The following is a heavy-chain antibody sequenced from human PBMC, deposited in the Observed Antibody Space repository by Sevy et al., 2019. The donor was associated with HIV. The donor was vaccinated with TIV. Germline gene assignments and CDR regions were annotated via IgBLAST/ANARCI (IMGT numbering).Heavy chain of an antibody. V-gene: IGHV3-21*01. CDR3: ARVNCTNAVCFQGYYYYGLDV. J-gene: IGHJ6*02. D-gene: IGHD2-8*01. CDR1: GFSFSGYS. CDR2: LETSSAYI. Sequence: GGSLRLSCAASGFSFSGYSFNWVRRAPGKGLEWVSCLETSSAYIYYADSVKGRFTISRDNAKNSLYLQMSSLRAEDTAVYFCARVNCTNAVCFQGYYYYGLDVWGQGTTVTVSS.